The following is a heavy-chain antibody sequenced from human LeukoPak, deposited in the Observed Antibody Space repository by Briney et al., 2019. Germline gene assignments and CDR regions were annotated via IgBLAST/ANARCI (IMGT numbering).Heavy chain of an antibody. Sequence: GGSLRLSCAASGFTFSSFAMHWVRHAPDKGLEWVAVISHDGKKEYCADAVKGRFTISRGNSKSTLFLQMNSLRDEDTAVYYCARDVRGTKGLDYWGQGTLVTVSS. J-gene: IGHJ4*02. V-gene: IGHV3-30*04. CDR2: ISHDGKKE. CDR1: GFTFSSFA. D-gene: IGHD2-8*01. CDR3: ARDVRGTKGLDY.